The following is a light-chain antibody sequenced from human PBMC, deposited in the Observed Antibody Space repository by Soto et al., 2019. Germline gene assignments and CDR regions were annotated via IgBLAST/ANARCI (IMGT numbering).Light chain of an antibody. J-gene: IGLJ1*01. Sequence: QSVLTQPASVSGSPGQSITISCTGTSSDVGGYNYVSWCQQHPGKAPKLMIYDVSNRPSGVSNRFSGSKSGNTASLTISGLQAEDEADYYCSSYTSSSPSFGTGTKVTVL. CDR1: SSDVGGYNY. CDR3: SSYTSSSPS. V-gene: IGLV2-14*01. CDR2: DVS.